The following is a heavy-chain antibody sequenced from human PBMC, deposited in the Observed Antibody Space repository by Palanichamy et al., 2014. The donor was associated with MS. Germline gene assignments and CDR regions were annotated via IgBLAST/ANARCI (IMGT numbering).Heavy chain of an antibody. J-gene: IGHJ4*02. CDR3: ARGRGYNDYRYFDY. Sequence: VQLVEAGGGVIQPGGSLRLSCAVSGFLVSDNYMSWVRQAPGKGLEWVSVIDTGGSTYYADSVKGRFTISRDTSKNTVHLQLSSLKADDTAEYFCARGRGYNDYRYFDYWGQGTLVTVSS. CDR1: GFLVSDNY. CDR2: IDTGGST. D-gene: IGHD1-1*01. V-gene: IGHV3-53*01.